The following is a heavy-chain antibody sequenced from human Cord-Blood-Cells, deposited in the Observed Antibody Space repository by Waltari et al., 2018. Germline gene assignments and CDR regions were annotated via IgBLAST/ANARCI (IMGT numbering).Heavy chain of an antibody. CDR3: ARHVREGQQLFAFDI. Sequence: QLQLQESGPGLMKPSETLSLTCTVSGGSISSSSYYWGWIRQPPGKGLEWIGSIYYSGSTYYNPSLKSRVTMSVDMSKIQFSLKLGSVTAADTAVYYCARHVREGQQLFAFDIWGQGTMVTVSS. J-gene: IGHJ3*02. V-gene: IGHV4-39*01. D-gene: IGHD6-13*01. CDR1: GGSISSSSYY. CDR2: IYYSGST.